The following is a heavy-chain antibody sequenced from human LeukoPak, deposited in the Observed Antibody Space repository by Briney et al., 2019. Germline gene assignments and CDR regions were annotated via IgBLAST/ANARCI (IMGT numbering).Heavy chain of an antibody. D-gene: IGHD3-10*01. J-gene: IGHJ4*02. Sequence: QAWGSLRLSCAASGFTFSSYSMNWVRQAPGKGLEWVSYISSSSSTIYYADSVKGRFTISRDNAKNSLYLQMNSLRAEDTAVYYCAREVRLIGDYWGQGTLVTVSS. CDR3: AREVRLIGDY. V-gene: IGHV3-48*04. CDR1: GFTFSSYS. CDR2: ISSSSSTI.